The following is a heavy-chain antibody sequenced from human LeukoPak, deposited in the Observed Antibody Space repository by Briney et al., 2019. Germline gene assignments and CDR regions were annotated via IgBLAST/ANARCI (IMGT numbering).Heavy chain of an antibody. Sequence: GGSLRLSCAASGFTVSSNYMSWVRQAPGKGLEWVSVIYSGGSTYYADSVKGRFTISRDNSKNTLCLQMNSLRAEDTAVYYCARDSSSWYNWSDPWGQGTLVTVSS. CDR3: ARDSSSWYNWSDP. CDR2: IYSGGST. J-gene: IGHJ5*02. D-gene: IGHD6-13*01. CDR1: GFTVSSNY. V-gene: IGHV3-66*02.